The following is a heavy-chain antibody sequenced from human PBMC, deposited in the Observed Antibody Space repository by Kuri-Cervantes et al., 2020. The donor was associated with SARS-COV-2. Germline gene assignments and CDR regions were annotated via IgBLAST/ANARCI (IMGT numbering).Heavy chain of an antibody. J-gene: IGHJ4*02. CDR1: GFIFSSYA. CDR3: ASGRIYDSSGYSPGGFDY. CDR2: ISGSGGTT. V-gene: IGHV3-23*01. D-gene: IGHD3-22*01. Sequence: GESLKISCGASGFIFSSYAMSWVRQAPGKGLEWVPVISGSGGTTYYADSVKGRFTVSRDNSKNTLYLQMNSLRAEDTAVYYCASGRIYDSSGYSPGGFDYWGQGTPVTVSS.